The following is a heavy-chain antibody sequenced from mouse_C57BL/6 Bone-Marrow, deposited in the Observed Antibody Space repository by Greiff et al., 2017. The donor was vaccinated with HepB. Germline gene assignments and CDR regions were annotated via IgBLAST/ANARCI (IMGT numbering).Heavy chain of an antibody. Sequence: VQLQQSGAELVRPGASVTLSCKASGYTFTDYEMHWVKQTPVHGLEWIGAIDPETGGTAYNQKFKDKATLTVDKSSSTAYMQLSSLTSEDSAVYYCARGGNWDWFAYWGQGTLVTVSA. V-gene: IGHV1-15*01. CDR2: IDPETGGT. CDR1: GYTFTDYE. CDR3: ARGGNWDWFAY. D-gene: IGHD4-1*01. J-gene: IGHJ3*01.